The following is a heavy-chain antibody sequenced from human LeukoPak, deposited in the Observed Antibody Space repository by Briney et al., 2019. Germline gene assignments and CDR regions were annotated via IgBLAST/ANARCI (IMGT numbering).Heavy chain of an antibody. Sequence: PSETLSLTCTVSGDSISSSSYYWGWIRQPPGKGPEWIGSIYYSGSTYYNPSLKSRITISVDTSNNQFSLKLSSVTAADTAVYYCAREAQRWLQSYFDYWGQGTLVTVSS. CDR2: IYYSGST. V-gene: IGHV4-39*07. CDR1: GDSISSSSYY. D-gene: IGHD5-24*01. CDR3: AREAQRWLQSYFDY. J-gene: IGHJ4*02.